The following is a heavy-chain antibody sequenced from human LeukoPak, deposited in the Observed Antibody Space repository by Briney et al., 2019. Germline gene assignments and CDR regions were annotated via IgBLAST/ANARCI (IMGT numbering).Heavy chain of an antibody. D-gene: IGHD6-13*01. V-gene: IGHV3-11*01. Sequence: GGSLRLSCAASGFTFSDYYMSWIRQAPGKGLEWVSYISSSGSTIYYADSVKGRSTISRDNAKNSLYLQMNSLRAEDTAVYYCARDQQLVLFYYYYGMDVWGQGTTVTVSS. CDR2: ISSSGSTI. J-gene: IGHJ6*02. CDR3: ARDQQLVLFYYYYGMDV. CDR1: GFTFSDYY.